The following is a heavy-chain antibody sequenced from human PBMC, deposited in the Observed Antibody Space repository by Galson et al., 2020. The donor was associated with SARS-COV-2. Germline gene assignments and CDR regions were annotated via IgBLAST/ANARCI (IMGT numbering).Heavy chain of an antibody. J-gene: IGHJ4*02. CDR1: GYSITNGYY. CDR3: AGGGPTDY. D-gene: IGHD3-16*01. Sequence: SQTLSLPCAVRGYSITNGYYWGWIRQYPGKGLEWIGNIYYNGVAYYNPSLKSRVTLSVDTAKNQFSLKLTSVTAADTAVYYCAGGGPTDYWGQGTLVTVSS. V-gene: IGHV4-38-2*01. CDR2: IYYNGVA.